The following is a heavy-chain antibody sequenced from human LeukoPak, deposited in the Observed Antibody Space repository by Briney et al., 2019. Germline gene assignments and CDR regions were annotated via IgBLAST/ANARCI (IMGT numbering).Heavy chain of an antibody. J-gene: IGHJ4*02. CDR3: ATKTPFAVAPRG. D-gene: IGHD6-19*01. Sequence: RRSLRLSCAASGFTFSDFGMHRVRQAPGRGLEWVAVISYDGKNRYYADSVKGRFTISRDNSRNTLYLQMNSLRAEDTAVYYFATKTPFAVAPRGWGQGTLVSASS. V-gene: IGHV3-30*03. CDR1: GFTFSDFG. CDR2: ISYDGKNR.